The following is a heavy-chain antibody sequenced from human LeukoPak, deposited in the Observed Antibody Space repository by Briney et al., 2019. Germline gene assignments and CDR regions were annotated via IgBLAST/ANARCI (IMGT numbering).Heavy chain of an antibody. J-gene: IGHJ4*02. V-gene: IGHV3-66*02. D-gene: IGHD2-2*01. CDR1: GFTVSSNY. Sequence: GGSLRLSCAASGFTVSSNYMSWVRQAPGKGLEWVSVIYSGGGTYYADSVKGRFTISRDNSKNTLYLQMNSLRAEDTAVYYCAKDVVVVVVPAAPDYWGQGTLVTVSS. CDR3: AKDVVVVVVPAAPDY. CDR2: IYSGGGT.